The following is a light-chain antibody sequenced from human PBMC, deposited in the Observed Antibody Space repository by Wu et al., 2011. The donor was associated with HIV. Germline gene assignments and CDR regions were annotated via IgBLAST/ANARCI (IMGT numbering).Light chain of an antibody. CDR1: QSVSSH. CDR2: GAS. J-gene: IGKJ5*01. CDR3: QQNNNWPLT. Sequence: ATLSCRASQSVSSHLAWYQQKPGQAPRLLIYGASNRATDIPARFSGSGSGTDFTLTISSLEPEDLAIYYCQQNNNWPLTFGQGTRLEIK. V-gene: IGKV3-11*01.